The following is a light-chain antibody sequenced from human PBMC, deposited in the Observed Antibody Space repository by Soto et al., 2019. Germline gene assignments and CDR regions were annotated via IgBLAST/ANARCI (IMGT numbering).Light chain of an antibody. CDR1: SSDVGAYNY. V-gene: IGLV2-8*01. CDR3: SSYAGTNNLLYV. J-gene: IGLJ1*01. Sequence: QSVLTQPASASGSPGQSVTISYSGTSSDVGAYNYVSWYQQHPGKAPRLLIYEVSQRPSGVPDRFSGSKSANTASLTVSGLQPEDEADYYCSSYAGTNNLLYVFGTGTKVTVL. CDR2: EVS.